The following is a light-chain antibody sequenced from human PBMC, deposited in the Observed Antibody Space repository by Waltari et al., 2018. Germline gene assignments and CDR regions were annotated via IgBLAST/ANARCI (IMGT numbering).Light chain of an antibody. CDR2: WAS. V-gene: IGKV4-1*01. CDR1: QSVLYSSNNKNY. J-gene: IGKJ1*01. Sequence: DIVMTQSPDSLAVSLGEGATINCKSSQSVLYSSNNKNYLAWYQQKAGQPPKLLIYWASTRESGVPDRFSGSGSGTDFTLTISSLQAEDVAVYYCQQYASTPLTFGQGTKVEIK. CDR3: QQYASTPLT.